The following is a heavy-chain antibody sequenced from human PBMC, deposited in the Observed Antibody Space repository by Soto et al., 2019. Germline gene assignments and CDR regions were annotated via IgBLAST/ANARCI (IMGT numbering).Heavy chain of an antibody. V-gene: IGHV1-46*01. Sequence: ASVKVSCKASGYTFTSYYMHWVRQAPGQGLEWMGIINPSGGSTSYAQKFQGRVTMTRDTSTSTVYMELSSLRSEDTAVYYCAADEGLRSGWHPTPPVDYWGQGTLVTVSS. D-gene: IGHD6-19*01. CDR2: INPSGGST. J-gene: IGHJ4*02. CDR3: AADEGLRSGWHPTPPVDY. CDR1: GYTFTSYY.